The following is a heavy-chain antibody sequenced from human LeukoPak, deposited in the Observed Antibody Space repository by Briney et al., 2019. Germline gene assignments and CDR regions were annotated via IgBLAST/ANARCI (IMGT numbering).Heavy chain of an antibody. CDR2: IKSKTDGGTT. CDR1: GFTFSNAW. CDR3: TTARITMVRGGKRDY. V-gene: IGHV3-15*01. D-gene: IGHD3-10*01. J-gene: IGHJ4*02. Sequence: KPGGSLRLSCAASGFTFSNAWMSWVRQAPGKGLEWVGRIKSKTDGGTTDYAAPVKGGFTISRDDSKNTLYLQMNSLKTEDTAVYYCTTARITMVRGGKRDYWGQGTLVTVSS.